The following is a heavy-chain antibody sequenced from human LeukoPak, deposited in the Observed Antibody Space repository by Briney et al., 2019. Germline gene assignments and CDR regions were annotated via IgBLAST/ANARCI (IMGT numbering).Heavy chain of an antibody. Sequence: SGGSLRLSCAASGFTFSSYSMNWVRQAPGKGLEWVSSISSSSSYVYYADSVKGRFTISRDNAKNSLYLQMNSLRAEDTAVYYCARHGGSYGLRWFDPWGQGTLVTVSS. CDR1: GFTFSSYS. CDR2: ISSSSSYV. D-gene: IGHD1-26*01. V-gene: IGHV3-21*04. J-gene: IGHJ5*02. CDR3: ARHGGSYGLRWFDP.